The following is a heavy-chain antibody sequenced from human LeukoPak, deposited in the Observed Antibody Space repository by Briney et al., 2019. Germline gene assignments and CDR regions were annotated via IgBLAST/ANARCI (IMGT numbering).Heavy chain of an antibody. J-gene: IGHJ5*02. CDR2: IYYSGST. CDR3: AKGGVVPVGWFDP. CDR1: GGSISSSSYY. D-gene: IGHD2-2*01. V-gene: IGHV4-39*01. Sequence: SETLSLTCTVSGGSISSSSYYWGWIRQPPGKGLEWIGSIYYSGSTYYNPSLKSRVTISVDTSKNQFPLKLSSVTAADTAVYYCAKGGVVPVGWFDPWGQGTLVTVSS.